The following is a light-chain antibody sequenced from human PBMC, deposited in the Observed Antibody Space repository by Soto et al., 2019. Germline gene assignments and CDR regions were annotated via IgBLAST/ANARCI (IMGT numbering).Light chain of an antibody. CDR3: QQYGSSLGWT. CDR1: QSVPSTY. CDR2: GTS. J-gene: IGKJ1*01. V-gene: IGKV3-20*01. Sequence: VLSQSPGIVSFSPGERATLSCRASQSVPSTYFAWYQQKPGQPPRLLISGTSNRATGIPDRFSGSGSGTDFTLTIRRLEPEDFAVYYCQQYGSSLGWTFGQGTKVDIK.